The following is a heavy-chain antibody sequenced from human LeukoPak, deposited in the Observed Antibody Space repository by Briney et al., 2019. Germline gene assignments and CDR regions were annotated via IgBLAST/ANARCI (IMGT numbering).Heavy chain of an antibody. V-gene: IGHV3-53*01. J-gene: IGHJ6*02. Sequence: GGSLRLSCAASGFIVSTKYMTWVRQAPGKGLEWVSVIYSGGGTYYAGSVKGRFTISRDNSKNTLYLQMNSLRAEDTAVYYCARDRVFFYCSGGSCPLYYGMDVWGQGTTVTVSS. CDR2: IYSGGGT. CDR3: ARDRVFFYCSGGSCPLYYGMDV. CDR1: GFIVSTKY. D-gene: IGHD2-15*01.